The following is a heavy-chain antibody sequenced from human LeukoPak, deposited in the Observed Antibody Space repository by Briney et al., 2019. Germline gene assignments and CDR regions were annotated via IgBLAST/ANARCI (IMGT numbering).Heavy chain of an antibody. J-gene: IGHJ6*03. Sequence: ASVKVSCKASGYTFTSYGLSWVRRAPGLGLEWLGWISAYNGNTIYAQKFQGRVTMTTDTSSSTAYMELRSLRSDDTAVYYCARYDDYDILTVAPGYYMDVWGKGTTVTVSS. CDR1: GYTFTSYG. CDR2: ISAYNGNT. D-gene: IGHD3-9*01. CDR3: ARYDDYDILTVAPGYYMDV. V-gene: IGHV1-18*01.